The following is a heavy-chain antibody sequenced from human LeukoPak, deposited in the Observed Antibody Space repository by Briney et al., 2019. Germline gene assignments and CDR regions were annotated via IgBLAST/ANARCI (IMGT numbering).Heavy chain of an antibody. D-gene: IGHD2-21*02. Sequence: GGSLRLSCAASGLTFSSYSMNWVRQAPGKGLEWVSSISSSSSYIYYADSVKGRFTISRDNAKNSLYLQMNSLRAEDTAVYYCARAPGGGDCDYWGQGTLVTVSS. CDR2: ISSSSSYI. V-gene: IGHV3-21*01. J-gene: IGHJ4*02. CDR1: GLTFSSYS. CDR3: ARAPGGGDCDY.